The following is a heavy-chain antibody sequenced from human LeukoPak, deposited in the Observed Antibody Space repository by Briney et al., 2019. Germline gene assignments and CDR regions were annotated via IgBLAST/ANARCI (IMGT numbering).Heavy chain of an antibody. V-gene: IGHV3-15*07. Sequence: GGSLRLSCAASGFTFTNAWTNWVRQAPGKGLEWVGRIKSKADGETIDYAAPVKGRFTFSRDDSKNMLYLQMNSLKSEDTAVYYCSTLTSRGLSDSWGQGTLVTVSS. CDR3: STLTSRGLSDS. D-gene: IGHD1-20*01. J-gene: IGHJ4*02. CDR2: IKSKADGETI. CDR1: GFTFTNAW.